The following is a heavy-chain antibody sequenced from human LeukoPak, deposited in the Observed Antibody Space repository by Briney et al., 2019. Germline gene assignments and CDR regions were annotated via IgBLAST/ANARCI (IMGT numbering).Heavy chain of an antibody. CDR3: AKSNAARDTSGSDY. CDR2: INQDGSET. D-gene: IGHD3-10*01. J-gene: IGHJ4*02. Sequence: GGSLRLSCAASGFTFSSYWMGWVRQAPGKGLEWVANINQDGSETYYVDSVEGRITISRDNAKNSLYLQMNSLRAEDTAVYFCAKSNAARDTSGSDYWGQGILGTVSS. CDR1: GFTFSSYW. V-gene: IGHV3-7*01.